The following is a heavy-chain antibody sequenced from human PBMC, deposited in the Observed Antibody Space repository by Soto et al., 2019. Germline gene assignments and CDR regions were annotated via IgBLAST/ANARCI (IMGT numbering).Heavy chain of an antibody. V-gene: IGHV4-31*03. CDR2: IYYSGST. CDR1: GGSISSGGYY. J-gene: IGHJ6*02. D-gene: IGHD3-10*01. Sequence: PSETLSLTCTVSGGSISSGGYYWSWIRQHPGKGLEWIGYIYYSGSTYYNPSLKSRVTISVDTSKNQFSLKLSSVTAADTAVYYCASSYGSGSYYGPLKSYYYYYGMDVWGQGTTVTVYS. CDR3: ASSYGSGSYYGPLKSYYYYYGMDV.